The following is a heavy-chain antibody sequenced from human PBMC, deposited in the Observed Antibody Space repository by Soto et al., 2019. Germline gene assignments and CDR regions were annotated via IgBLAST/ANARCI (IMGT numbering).Heavy chain of an antibody. CDR1: GFSFRNYA. CDR2: ISSGGGTT. CDR3: AKLKGGLGRFYGMDA. Sequence: DEQLVESGGGSLQPGGSLRLSCAASGFSFRNYAMTWVRQSPGKGLEWVSLISSGGGTTNYADSVKGRFSISRDNSQNMLYLQMKGLRGEDTALYYCAKLKGGLGRFYGMDAWGQGTMVIVSS. J-gene: IGHJ6*02. D-gene: IGHD3-3*01. V-gene: IGHV3-23*04.